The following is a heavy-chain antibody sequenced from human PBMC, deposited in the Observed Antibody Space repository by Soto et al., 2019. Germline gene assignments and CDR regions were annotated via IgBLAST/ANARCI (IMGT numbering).Heavy chain of an antibody. CDR3: AKDRIDMVVVPVARFRMDV. Sequence: PGGSLRLFFPVSGFTFSRYAMSYVRHAPGKGLDSVSAISDIGGSTDYEAAVKGRSTFSRDNSKYALYLQMNTLRAEATAVYYCAKDRIDMVVVPVARFRMDVWGQGTTVTVSS. CDR1: GFTFSRYA. V-gene: IGHV3-23*01. D-gene: IGHD2-2*01. CDR2: ISDIGGST. J-gene: IGHJ6*02.